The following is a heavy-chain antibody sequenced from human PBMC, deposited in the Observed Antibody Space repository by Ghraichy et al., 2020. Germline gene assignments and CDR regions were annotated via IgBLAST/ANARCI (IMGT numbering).Heavy chain of an antibody. CDR3: AGGILWFSQDY. Sequence: SETLSLTCTVSGGSISSYYWSWIRQPPGKGLEWIGYIYYSGSTNYNPSLKSRVTISVDTSKNQFSLKLSSVTAADTAVYYCAGGILWFSQDYWGQGTLVTVSS. CDR2: IYYSGST. V-gene: IGHV4-59*01. J-gene: IGHJ4*02. CDR1: GGSISSYY. D-gene: IGHD3-10*01.